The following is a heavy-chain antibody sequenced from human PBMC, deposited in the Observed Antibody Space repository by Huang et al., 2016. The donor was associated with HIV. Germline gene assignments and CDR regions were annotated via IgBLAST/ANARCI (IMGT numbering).Heavy chain of an antibody. V-gene: IGHV4-34*01. D-gene: IGHD3-10*01. Sequence: QVQLQQWGAGLLKPSETLALTCAVYGESLVTYYWAWVRRPPGKGLQWIGEVNDVGDINYNPSLESRVTISVDTSRNQVSLTLTSMTAADTATYYCARRFRVAATRKWFDPWGQGTLVIVSS. CDR2: VNDVGDI. CDR1: GESLVTYY. CDR3: ARRFRVAATRKWFDP. J-gene: IGHJ5*02.